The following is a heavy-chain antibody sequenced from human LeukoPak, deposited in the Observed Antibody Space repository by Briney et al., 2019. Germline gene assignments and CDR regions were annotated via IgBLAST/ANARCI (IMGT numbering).Heavy chain of an antibody. Sequence: ASVTVSCQASGYTFTSYCFSWVRQAPGQGLDWMGWISAFNGDTNYAQKLQGRVTTTTDTSTSTAYMELRSLRSDDTAVYYCARDGLRSAFDIWGQGTMVTVSS. J-gene: IGHJ3*02. CDR2: ISAFNGDT. CDR3: ARDGLRSAFDI. V-gene: IGHV1-18*01. CDR1: GYTFTSYC. D-gene: IGHD5/OR15-5a*01.